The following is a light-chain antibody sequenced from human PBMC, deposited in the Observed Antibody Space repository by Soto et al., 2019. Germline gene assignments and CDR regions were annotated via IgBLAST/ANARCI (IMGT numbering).Light chain of an antibody. J-gene: IGLJ1*01. CDR2: DVR. CDR1: SRDVGGYNY. CDR3: SSYTTISTYV. V-gene: IGLV2-14*01. Sequence: QSALTQPASVSGSPGQSITISWTGTSRDVGGYNYVSWYQQHPGKAPKLMIYDVRNRPSGVSNRFSGSKSVNTASLTISGLEAEDEADYYCSSYTTISTYVFGTGTKLTVL.